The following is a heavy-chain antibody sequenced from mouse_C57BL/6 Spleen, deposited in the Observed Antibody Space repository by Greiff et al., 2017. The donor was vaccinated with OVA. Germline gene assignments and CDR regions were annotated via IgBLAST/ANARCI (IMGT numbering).Heavy chain of an antibody. Sequence: EVKLMESGEGLVKPGGSLKLSCAASGFTFSSYAMSWVRQTPEKRLEWVAYISSGGDYIYYADTVTGRFTISRDNARNTLYLQMSSRKSEDTAMYYCTRDGGRGAGFDYWGQGTTLTVSS. CDR1: GFTFSSYA. D-gene: IGHD2-3*01. J-gene: IGHJ2*01. CDR3: TRDGGRGAGFDY. V-gene: IGHV5-9-1*02. CDR2: ISSGGDYI.